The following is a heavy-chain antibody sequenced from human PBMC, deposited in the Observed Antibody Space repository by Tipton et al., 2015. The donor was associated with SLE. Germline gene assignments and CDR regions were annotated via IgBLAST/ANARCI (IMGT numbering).Heavy chain of an antibody. CDR2: VHYSGST. D-gene: IGHD1-26*01. Sequence: TLYLTCTVSGGSISGYYWSWVRQPPGKGLEWIGYVHYSGSTNYNPSLKSRVTLSVDTSQNQSSLKLTSMGAADTAVYYCARERSNDALDIWGQGTMVTVSS. J-gene: IGHJ3*02. CDR1: GGSISGYY. CDR3: ARERSNDALDI. V-gene: IGHV4-59*01.